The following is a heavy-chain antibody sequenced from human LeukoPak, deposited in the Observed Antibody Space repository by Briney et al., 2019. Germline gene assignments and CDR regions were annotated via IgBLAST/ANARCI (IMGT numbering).Heavy chain of an antibody. Sequence: PSETLSLTCAVYGGSFSGYYWSWIRQPPGKGLEWIGSIYYSGSTYYNPSLKSRVTISVDTSKNQFSLKLSSVTAADTAVYYCARLYYYGSGSYYHYYYYGMDVWGQGTTVTVSS. D-gene: IGHD3-10*01. J-gene: IGHJ6*02. CDR1: GGSFSGYY. CDR3: ARLYYYGSGSYYHYYYYGMDV. CDR2: IYYSGST. V-gene: IGHV4-34*01.